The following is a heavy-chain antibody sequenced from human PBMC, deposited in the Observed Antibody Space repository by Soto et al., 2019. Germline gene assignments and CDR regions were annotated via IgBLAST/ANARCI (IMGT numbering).Heavy chain of an antibody. D-gene: IGHD3-3*01. J-gene: IGHJ3*02. CDR2: INHSGST. CDR1: GGTFSRYY. Sequence: TETMSVTCAFYGGTFSRYYWILIRQPTGKGLECIGEINHSGSTNYNPSLKSRVTISVDTSKNQFSLKLSSVTAADTAVYYCARGLVDSTIFGVVTHDAFDIWGQGTMVTVSS. V-gene: IGHV4-34*01. CDR3: ARGLVDSTIFGVVTHDAFDI.